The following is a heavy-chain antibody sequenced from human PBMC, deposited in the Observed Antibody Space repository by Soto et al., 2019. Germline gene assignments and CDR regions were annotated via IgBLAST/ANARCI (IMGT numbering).Heavy chain of an antibody. V-gene: IGHV4-59*01. J-gene: IGHJ4*02. Sequence: SETPSLTCTVSGGSISSYYWGWIRQPPGKALEWIGYIYYSGSTTYNPSLKSRVTISIDTSKNQFSLDLTSVTAADTAVYYCARTSRWLKPYYFDYWGQGTLVTVSS. CDR1: GGSISSYY. CDR2: IYYSGST. CDR3: ARTSRWLKPYYFDY. D-gene: IGHD2-15*01.